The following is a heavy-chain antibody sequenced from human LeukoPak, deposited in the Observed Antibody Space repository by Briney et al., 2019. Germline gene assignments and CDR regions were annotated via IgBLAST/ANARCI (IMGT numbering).Heavy chain of an antibody. CDR1: GITFSNAW. CDR2: IKSQTDNGTT. J-gene: IGHJ4*02. CDR3: TTFYY. Sequence: GGSLRLSCAASGITFSNAWMTWVRQAPGKGLEWAGRIKSQTDNGTTDYAAPVKGRFTISRDDSKNTVYLQMNSLKTEDTAVYYCTTFYYWGQGTLVTVSS. V-gene: IGHV3-15*01.